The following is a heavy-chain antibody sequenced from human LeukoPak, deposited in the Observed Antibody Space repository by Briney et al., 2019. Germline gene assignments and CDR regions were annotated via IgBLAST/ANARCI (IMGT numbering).Heavy chain of an antibody. CDR2: IYYSGST. J-gene: IGHJ3*02. CDR3: ARIPNCSSTSCYHDAFDI. CDR1: GGSISSYY. D-gene: IGHD2-2*01. Sequence: SETLSLTCTVSGGSISSYYWSWIRQPPGEGLEWIGYIYYSGSTNYNPSLKSRVTISVDTSKNQFSLKLSSVTAADTAVYYCARIPNCSSTSCYHDAFDIWGQGTMVTVSS. V-gene: IGHV4-59*01.